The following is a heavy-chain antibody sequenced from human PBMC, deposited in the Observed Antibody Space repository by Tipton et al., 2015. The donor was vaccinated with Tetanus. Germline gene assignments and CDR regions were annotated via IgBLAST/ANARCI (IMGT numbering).Heavy chain of an antibody. Sequence: TLSLTCAVSGGSISNGDYYWAWIRQPPGKGLEWIGSIYFSGTTYYDPSLESRVTMSVDTSNNQFSMHLNSVTAADTAVYYCARHVHGFGALLTPAATHYYYGMDVWGQGTTVTISS. J-gene: IGHJ6*02. V-gene: IGHV4-39*01. D-gene: IGHD2-2*01. CDR3: ARHVHGFGALLTPAATHYYYGMDV. CDR1: GGSISNGDYY. CDR2: IYFSGTT.